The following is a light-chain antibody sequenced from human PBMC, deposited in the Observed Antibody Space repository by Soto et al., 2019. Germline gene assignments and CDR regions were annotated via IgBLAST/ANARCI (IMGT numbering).Light chain of an antibody. CDR3: SSYTTSSTLL. J-gene: IGLJ1*01. V-gene: IGLV2-14*01. CDR1: SSDVGAYNF. CDR2: EVS. Sequence: QSALTQPASVSGSPGQSITISCTGTSSDVGAYNFVSWYQQHPGKAPKLIFYEVSNRPPGLSDRFSGSKSGTTASLTISGLQAEDEGIYFCSSYTTSSTLLFGPGTKLTVL.